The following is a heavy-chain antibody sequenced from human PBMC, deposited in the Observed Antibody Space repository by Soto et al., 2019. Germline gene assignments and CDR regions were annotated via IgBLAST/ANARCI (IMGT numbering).Heavy chain of an antibody. CDR2: IIPIFGTA. Sequence: SVKVSCKASGDTFSSYAISWVRQAPGQGLEWMGGIIPIFGTANYAQKFQGRVTITADESTSTAYMELSSLRSEDTAVYYCARGLVAAAGTNLYYYYYGMDVWGQGTTVTVSS. J-gene: IGHJ6*02. D-gene: IGHD6-13*01. V-gene: IGHV1-69*13. CDR1: GDTFSSYA. CDR3: ARGLVAAAGTNLYYYYYGMDV.